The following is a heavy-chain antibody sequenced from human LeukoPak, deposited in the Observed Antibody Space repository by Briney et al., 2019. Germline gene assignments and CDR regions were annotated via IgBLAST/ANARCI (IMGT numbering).Heavy chain of an antibody. CDR2: ISGSGGTA. J-gene: IGHJ4*02. D-gene: IGHD3-22*01. CDR1: GFTFSSYA. CDR3: AKDLSEYDSSGDFYLSFDY. Sequence: GGSLRLSCAASGFTFSSYAMSWVRQAPGKGLEWVSSISGSGGTAYYADSVKGRFSISRDNSKNTLDLQMNSLRAEDTAIYYCAKDLSEYDSSGDFYLSFDYWGQGTLVTVSS. V-gene: IGHV3-23*01.